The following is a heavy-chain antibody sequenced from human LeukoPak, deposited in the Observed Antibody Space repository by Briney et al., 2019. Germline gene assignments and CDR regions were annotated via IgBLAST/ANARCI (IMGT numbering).Heavy chain of an antibody. V-gene: IGHV1-69*05. D-gene: IGHD6-6*01. CDR3: ARAAGQLVPTFDP. J-gene: IGHJ5*02. CDR2: IIPIFGTA. Sequence: SVKVSCKASGSTFSSYAISWVRQAPGQGLEWMGGIIPIFGTANYAQKFQGRVTITTDESTSTAYMELSSLRSEDTAVYYCARAAGQLVPTFDPWGQGTLVTVSS. CDR1: GSTFSSYA.